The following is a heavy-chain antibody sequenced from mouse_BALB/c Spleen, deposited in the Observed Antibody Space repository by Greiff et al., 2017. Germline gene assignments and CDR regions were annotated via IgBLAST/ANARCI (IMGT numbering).Heavy chain of an antibody. CDR2: ISSGGGST. Sequence: EVQVVESGGGLVKPGGSLKLSCAASGFAFSSYDMSWVRQTPEKRLEWVAYISSGGGSTYYPDTVKGRFTISRDNAKNTLYLQMSSLKSEDTAMYYCARHLHYFDYWGQGTTLTVSS. J-gene: IGHJ2*01. V-gene: IGHV5-12-1*01. CDR3: ARHLHYFDY. CDR1: GFAFSSYD.